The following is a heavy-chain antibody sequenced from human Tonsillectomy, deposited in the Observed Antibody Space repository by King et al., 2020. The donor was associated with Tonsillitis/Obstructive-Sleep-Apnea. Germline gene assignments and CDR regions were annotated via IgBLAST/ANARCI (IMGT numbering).Heavy chain of an antibody. J-gene: IGHJ6*03. CDR3: ARGATYYDFWSGFSPAYYMDV. CDR2: INNDGSNT. V-gene: IGHV3-74*01. D-gene: IGHD3-3*01. Sequence: VQLVESGGGLVQPGGSLRLSFAASGFTFSTYWMHWVGQAPGKGLVWGSHINNDGSNTNYADSVKGRFTNSRDNPSNTLYLLMNSLRAEDTALYYCARGATYYDFWSGFSPAYYMDVWGKGTTVTVSS. CDR1: GFTFSTYW.